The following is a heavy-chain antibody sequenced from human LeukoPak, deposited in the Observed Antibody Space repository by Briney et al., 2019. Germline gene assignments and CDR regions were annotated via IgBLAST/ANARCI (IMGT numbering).Heavy chain of an antibody. J-gene: IGHJ5*02. CDR1: GYTFTGYY. D-gene: IGHD1-26*01. CDR3: ARDSRYSGSYYRWFDP. CDR2: INPNSGGT. Sequence: ASVKVSCKASGYTFTGYYMHWVRQAPGQGLEWMGWINPNSGGTNYAQKFQGRVTMTRDTSISTAYMGLSRLRSNDTAVYYCARDSRYSGSYYRWFDPWGQGTLVTVSS. V-gene: IGHV1-2*02.